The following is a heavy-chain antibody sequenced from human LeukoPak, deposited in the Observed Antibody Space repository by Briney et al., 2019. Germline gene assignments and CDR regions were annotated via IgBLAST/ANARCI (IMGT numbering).Heavy chain of an antibody. CDR3: ARAGVRYSYGRGRDWFDP. CDR1: GGSISSGDYY. D-gene: IGHD5-18*01. V-gene: IGHV4-30-4*01. CDR2: INHSGST. Sequence: SQTLSLTCTVSGGSISSGDYYWSWIRQPPGKGLEWIGEINHSGSTNYNPSLKSRVTISVDTSKNQFSLKLSSVTAADTAVYYCARAGVRYSYGRGRDWFDPWGQGTLVTVSS. J-gene: IGHJ5*02.